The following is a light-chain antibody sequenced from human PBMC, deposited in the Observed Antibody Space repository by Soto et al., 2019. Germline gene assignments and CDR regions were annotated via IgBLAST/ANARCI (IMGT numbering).Light chain of an antibody. Sequence: EIVLTQSPATLSLSPGERATLSCRASQSVSSYLAWYQQKPGQAPRLLIYDASNRATGIPARFSGSGSGTDFTLTISSLQPEGFAVYYCHQRSNWLRTFGPGTKVDIK. CDR3: HQRSNWLRT. CDR1: QSVSSY. J-gene: IGKJ3*01. CDR2: DAS. V-gene: IGKV3-11*01.